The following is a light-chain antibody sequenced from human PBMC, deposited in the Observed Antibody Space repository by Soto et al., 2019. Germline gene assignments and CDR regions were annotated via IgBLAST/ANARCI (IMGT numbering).Light chain of an antibody. CDR3: QQYNNWPLT. V-gene: IGKV3-15*01. CDR1: QSVASH. CDR2: DAS. Sequence: ETMMTQSPATLSVSPGERVTLSCRASQSVASHFAWYQQRPGQAPRLLIYDASTRATGIPARFSGSGSGTEFTLTITTLQAEDFAVYYCQQYNNWPLTFGPGNKVEIK. J-gene: IGKJ3*01.